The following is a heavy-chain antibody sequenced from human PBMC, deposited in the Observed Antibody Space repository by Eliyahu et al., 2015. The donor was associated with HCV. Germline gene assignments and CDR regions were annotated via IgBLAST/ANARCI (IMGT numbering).Heavy chain of an antibody. CDR3: AKQLGYCSDGSCFFDY. CDR1: GFXFSXCA. D-gene: IGHD2-15*01. Sequence: EVQLLESGGDLVQPGGSLRLSCAASGFXFSXCAMXWVRQAPGKGXEWVXXIGSSGSSTYYTDSVKGRFTISRDNSRNTVYLQMSSLRAEDTAVYYCAKQLGYCSDGSCFFDYWGQGTLVAVSS. V-gene: IGHV3-23*01. CDR2: IGSSGSST. J-gene: IGHJ4*02.